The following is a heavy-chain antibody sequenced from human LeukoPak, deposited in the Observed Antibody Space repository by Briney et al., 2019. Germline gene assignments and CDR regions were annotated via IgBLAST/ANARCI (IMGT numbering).Heavy chain of an antibody. Sequence: ASVKVSCKASGYTFTGYYMHWVRQAPGQGLEWMGWISAYNGNTNYAQKLQGRVTMTTDTSTSTAYMELRSLRSDDTAVYYCARSFLFYCSGGSCQRAIGYYYYYYMDVWGKGTTVTVSS. CDR1: GYTFTGYY. CDR2: ISAYNGNT. V-gene: IGHV1-18*04. D-gene: IGHD2-15*01. J-gene: IGHJ6*03. CDR3: ARSFLFYCSGGSCQRAIGYYYYYYMDV.